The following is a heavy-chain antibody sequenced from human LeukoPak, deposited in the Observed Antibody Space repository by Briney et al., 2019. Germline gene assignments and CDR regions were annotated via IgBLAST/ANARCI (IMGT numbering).Heavy chain of an antibody. D-gene: IGHD6-19*01. V-gene: IGHV3-53*01. J-gene: IGHJ2*01. CDR2: IYSGGST. CDR3: ARYGSGWYFDL. Sequence: PGGSLRLSCAASGFTVSSNYMSWVRQAPGKGLEWVSIIYSGGSTYYADSVKGRFTISRDNSKNTLYLQMNSLRAEDTAVYYCARYGSGWYFDLWGRGTLATVSS. CDR1: GFTVSSNY.